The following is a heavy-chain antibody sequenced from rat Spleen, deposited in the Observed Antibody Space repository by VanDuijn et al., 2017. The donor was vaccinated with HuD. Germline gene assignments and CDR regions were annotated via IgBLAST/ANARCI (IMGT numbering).Heavy chain of an antibody. V-gene: IGHV5-29*01. CDR3: ATSGSYFDY. CDR1: GFTFNNYG. D-gene: IGHD5-1*01. Sequence: EVQLVESGGGLVQPGRSLKLSCAASGFTFNNYGMAWVRQAPTKGLEWVATIIYDGSRTYYRDSVKGRFTISRDNAKSILYVQMDSLRPEDTATYYCATSGSYFDYWGQGVMVTVSS. J-gene: IGHJ2*01. CDR2: IIYDGSRT.